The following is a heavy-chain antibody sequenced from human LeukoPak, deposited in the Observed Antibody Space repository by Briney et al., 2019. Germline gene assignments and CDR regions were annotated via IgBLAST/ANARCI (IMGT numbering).Heavy chain of an antibody. J-gene: IGHJ4*02. D-gene: IGHD3-16*02. CDR2: ISYDGSNK. CDR1: GFTFSSYG. CDR3: AKDKELSSYVFDY. V-gene: IGHV3-30*18. Sequence: GGSLRLSCAASGFTFSSYGMHWVRQAPGKGLEWVAVISYDGSNKYYADSVKGRFTITRDNSKNTLYLQMNSLRAEDTAVYYCAKDKELSSYVFDYWGQGTLVTVSS.